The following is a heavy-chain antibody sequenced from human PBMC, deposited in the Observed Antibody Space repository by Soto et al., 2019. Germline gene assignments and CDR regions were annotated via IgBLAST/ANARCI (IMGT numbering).Heavy chain of an antibody. CDR1: GGSFSGYY. V-gene: IGHV4-34*01. Sequence: SETLSLTCAVYGGSFSGYYWSWIRQPPGKGLEWIGEINHSGSTNYNPSLKSRVTISVDTSKNQFSLKLSSVTAADTAVYYCARDTYYYGSGPWGQGTLVTVSS. CDR3: ARDTYYYGSGP. D-gene: IGHD3-10*01. CDR2: INHSGST. J-gene: IGHJ5*02.